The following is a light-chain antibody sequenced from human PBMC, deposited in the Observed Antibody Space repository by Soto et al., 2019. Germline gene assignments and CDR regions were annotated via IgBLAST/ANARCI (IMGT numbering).Light chain of an antibody. Sequence: QSALTRPPSVSAAPGQKVTISCSGSSSNIGKNYVSWYQQLPGTAPKLLIYDNNKRPSGIPDRFSGSKSGTSATLGITGLQTGDEADYYCGTWDSSLSAVVFGGGTQLTVL. V-gene: IGLV1-51*01. CDR3: GTWDSSLSAVV. CDR1: SSNIGKNY. CDR2: DNN. J-gene: IGLJ2*01.